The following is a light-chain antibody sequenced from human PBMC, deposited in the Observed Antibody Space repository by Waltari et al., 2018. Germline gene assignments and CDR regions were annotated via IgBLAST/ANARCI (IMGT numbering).Light chain of an antibody. V-gene: IGKV4-1*01. CDR1: QTILYSSNNKNH. Sequence: DIVVTQSPESLAVSLGERATINCKSSQTILYSSNNKNHLGWYQKKPGQHPKLLIYWASTRESGVPDRFSGSGSGTDFTLTISSLQAEDVAIYYCQQYYTTPRTFGQGTRVEIK. CDR3: QQYYTTPRT. J-gene: IGKJ1*01. CDR2: WAS.